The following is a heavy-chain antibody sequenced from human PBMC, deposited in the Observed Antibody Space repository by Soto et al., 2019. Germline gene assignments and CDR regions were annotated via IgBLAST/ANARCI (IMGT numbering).Heavy chain of an antibody. CDR3: AKEVVPAAFGYYYGMDV. CDR2: ISYDGSNK. D-gene: IGHD2-2*01. V-gene: IGHV3-30*18. Sequence: QVQLVESGGGVVQPGRSLRLSCAASGFTFSSYGMHWVRQAPGKGLEWVAVISYDGSNKYYADSVKGRFTISRDNSKNTLYLQMNSLRAEDTPVYYCAKEVVPAAFGYYYGMDVWGQGTTVTVSS. CDR1: GFTFSSYG. J-gene: IGHJ6*02.